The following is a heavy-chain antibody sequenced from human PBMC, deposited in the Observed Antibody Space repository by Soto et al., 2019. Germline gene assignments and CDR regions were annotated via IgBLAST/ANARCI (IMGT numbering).Heavy chain of an antibody. V-gene: IGHV4-30-2*01. Sequence: SETLSLTCAVSSGSISSGGYSWSWIRQPPGKGLEWIGYIYHSGSTYYNPSLKSRVTISVDTSKNQFSLKLSSVTAADEAVYYCARGMSIFGVVKWGQGTLVTVSS. CDR3: ARGMSIFGVVK. D-gene: IGHD3-3*01. CDR2: IYHSGST. J-gene: IGHJ4*02. CDR1: SGSISSGGYS.